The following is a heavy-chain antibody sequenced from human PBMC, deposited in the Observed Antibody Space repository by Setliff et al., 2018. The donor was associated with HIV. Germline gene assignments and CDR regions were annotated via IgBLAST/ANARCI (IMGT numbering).Heavy chain of an antibody. CDR1: GYTLTELS. J-gene: IGHJ4*02. CDR2: FDPEDGET. CDR3: ATEASGSYGYYFDY. V-gene: IGHV1-24*01. D-gene: IGHD1-26*01. Sequence: VASVKVSCKVSGYTLTELSMHWVRQAPGKGLEWMGCFDPEDGETIYAQKFQGRVTMTEDTSTDTAYMELSSLRSEDTAVYYCATEASGSYGYYFDYWGQGTLVTVSS.